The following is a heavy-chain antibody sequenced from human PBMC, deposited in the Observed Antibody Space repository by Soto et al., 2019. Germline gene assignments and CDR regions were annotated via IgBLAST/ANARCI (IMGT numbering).Heavy chain of an antibody. CDR1: GFIFSDYS. V-gene: IGHV3-30*18. D-gene: IGHD6-19*01. Sequence: GGSLRLSCAASGFIFSDYSIHWVRQAPGKGLEWVAVVSYDENHKYYADSVKGRFTISRDNSKNTLYLQMNSLRAEDTAVYYCAKDGAYSSGYYQNWFDTWGQGTLVTVSS. CDR3: AKDGAYSSGYYQNWFDT. J-gene: IGHJ5*02. CDR2: VSYDENHK.